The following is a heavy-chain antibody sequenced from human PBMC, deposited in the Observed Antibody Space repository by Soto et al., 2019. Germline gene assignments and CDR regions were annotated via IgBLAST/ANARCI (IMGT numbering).Heavy chain of an antibody. V-gene: IGHV3-23*01. CDR2: ITGSGSGYNT. Sequence: PGGSLRLSCAASGFTFISYAISWVRLAPGKGLEWVSTITGSGSGYNTFYTDSVKGRFSISRDNSENTVYLQMNSLRAEDTAMYFCAKAEYPSHYYYGMDVWGHGTAVTVSS. CDR3: AKAEYPSHYYYGMDV. CDR1: GFTFISYA. J-gene: IGHJ6*02. D-gene: IGHD6-6*01.